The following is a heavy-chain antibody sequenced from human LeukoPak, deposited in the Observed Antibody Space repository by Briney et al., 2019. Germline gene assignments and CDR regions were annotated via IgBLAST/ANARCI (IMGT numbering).Heavy chain of an antibody. CDR2: INPNSGGT. CDR3: ARRTSGIAAAGTAYYYYYMDV. CDR1: GYTFTGYY. J-gene: IGHJ6*03. V-gene: IGHV1-2*02. D-gene: IGHD6-13*01. Sequence: ASVKVSCKASGYTFTGYYMHWVRQAPGQGLEWMGWINPNSGGTNYAQKFQGRVTMTRDTSISTAHMELSRLRSDDTAVYYCARRTSGIAAAGTAYYYYYMDVWGKGTTVTVSS.